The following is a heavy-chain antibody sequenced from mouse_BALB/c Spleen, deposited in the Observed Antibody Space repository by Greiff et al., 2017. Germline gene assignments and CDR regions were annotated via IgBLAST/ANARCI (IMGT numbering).Heavy chain of an antibody. D-gene: IGHD4-1*01. V-gene: IGHV3-8*02. CDR3: ARWGLGPGYFDY. CDR2: ISYSGST. J-gene: IGHJ2*01. CDR1: GDSITSCY. Sequence: DVQLQESGPSLVKPSQTLSLTCSVTGDSITSCYWNWIRKFPGNKLEYMGYISYSGSTYYNPSLKSRISITRDTSKNQYYLQLNSVTTEDTATYYCARWGLGPGYFDYWGQGTTLTVSS.